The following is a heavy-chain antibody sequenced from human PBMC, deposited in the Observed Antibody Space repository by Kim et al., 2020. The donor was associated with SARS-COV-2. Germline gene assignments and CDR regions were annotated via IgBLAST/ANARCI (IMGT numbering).Heavy chain of an antibody. D-gene: IGHD6-13*01. Sequence: ASVKVSCKASGYTFTGYYMHWVRQAPGQGLEWMGRINPNSGGTNYAQKFQGRVTMTRDTSISTAYMELSRLRSDDTAVYYCARVVLDGDRDNWFDPWGQGTLVTVSS. J-gene: IGHJ5*02. CDR2: INPNSGGT. CDR1: GYTFTGYY. CDR3: ARVVLDGDRDNWFDP. V-gene: IGHV1-2*06.